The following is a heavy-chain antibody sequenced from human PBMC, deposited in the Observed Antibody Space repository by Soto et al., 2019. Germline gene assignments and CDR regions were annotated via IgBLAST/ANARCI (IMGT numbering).Heavy chain of an antibody. CDR1: GSSINSSGYY. V-gene: IGHV4-39*01. CDR3: ARLPSRHLVDY. Sequence: PSETLSLTCTVSGSSINSSGYYWGWIRQPPGKGLEWIGSMFYGVSTYYNPSLKSRVTVSVYTSKNQFSLNLRSVTVADTAVYYCARLPSRHLVDYWGQGTLVTVSS. CDR2: MFYGVST. J-gene: IGHJ4*02. D-gene: IGHD3-3*02.